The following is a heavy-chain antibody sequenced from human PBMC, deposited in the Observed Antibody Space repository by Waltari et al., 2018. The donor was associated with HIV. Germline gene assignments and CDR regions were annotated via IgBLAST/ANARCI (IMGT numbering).Heavy chain of an antibody. CDR2: ISNSGDII. D-gene: IGHD3-22*01. J-gene: IGHJ4*02. CDR3: ARDRWYYFDTSDYFYDY. Sequence: QVQLVESRGGLVKPGGSLRLSCAASGFTFSDYYMTWIRQAPGKGLEWISYISNSGDIIYYSDSVKGRFTISRDNAKNSLYLQMNSRRAEDTAVYYCARDRWYYFDTSDYFYDYWGQGTLVTVSS. CDR1: GFTFSDYY. V-gene: IGHV3-11*01.